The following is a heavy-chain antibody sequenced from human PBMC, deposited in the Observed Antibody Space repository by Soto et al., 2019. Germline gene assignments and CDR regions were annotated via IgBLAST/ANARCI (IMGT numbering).Heavy chain of an antibody. V-gene: IGHV4-61*08. Sequence: PSETLSLTCTFSGAALISGGYFYTCVRQPPGKGLEWLGYIYYSGGTNYNPSLKSRVTISLDKSKSQFSLRLISVTAADTAVYYCTREQSDDNYFDPWGQGTLVTVS. CDR1: GAALISGGYF. CDR2: IYYSGGT. CDR3: TREQSDDNYFDP. J-gene: IGHJ5*02. D-gene: IGHD6-19*01.